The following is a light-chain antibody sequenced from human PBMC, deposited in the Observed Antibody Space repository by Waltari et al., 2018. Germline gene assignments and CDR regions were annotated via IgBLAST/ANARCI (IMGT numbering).Light chain of an antibody. CDR1: SSDVGGHNH. V-gene: IGLV2-14*03. CDR3: NSFTSSTTWV. J-gene: IGLJ3*02. Sequence: QSALTQPASVSGSPGQSITISCTGTSSDVGGHNHVSWYQQHPGQAPKLLIYDVTKWPSGGSDRFSGSKSGNTASLTISGLQAEDEADYYCNSFTSSTTWVFGGGTRVTVL. CDR2: DVT.